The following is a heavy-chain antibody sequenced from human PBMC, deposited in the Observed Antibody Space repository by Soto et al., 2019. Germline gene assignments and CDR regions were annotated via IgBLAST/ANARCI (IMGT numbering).Heavy chain of an antibody. D-gene: IGHD2-21*02. Sequence: GESLKISCKGSGYSFTSYWICWVRQMPGKGLEWMGIIYPGDSDTRYSPSFQGQVTISADKSISTAYLQWSSLKASDTAMYYCARLPIVVVTANLGAFDYWGQGTLVTVSS. CDR1: GYSFTSYW. J-gene: IGHJ4*02. V-gene: IGHV5-51*01. CDR3: ARLPIVVVTANLGAFDY. CDR2: IYPGDSDT.